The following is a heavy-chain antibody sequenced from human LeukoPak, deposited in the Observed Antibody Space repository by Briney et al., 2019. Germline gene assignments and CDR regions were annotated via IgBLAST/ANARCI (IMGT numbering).Heavy chain of an antibody. V-gene: IGHV3-30*18. J-gene: IGHJ3*02. CDR2: ISYDGSNK. CDR1: GFTFSNYG. Sequence: WALILSCAASGFTFSNYGMHWVRQAPGKGLEWVAVISYDGSNKYYADSVKGRFTISIDNSKNTLYLQMNSLRAEDTAVYYCAKDSGSCSGAFDIWGQGTMVTVSS. CDR3: AKDSGSCSGAFDI. D-gene: IGHD1-26*01.